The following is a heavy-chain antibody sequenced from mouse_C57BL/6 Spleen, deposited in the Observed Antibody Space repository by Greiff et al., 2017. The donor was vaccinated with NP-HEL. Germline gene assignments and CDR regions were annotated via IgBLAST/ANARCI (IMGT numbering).Heavy chain of an antibody. CDR3: TTNAMDY. CDR2: IDPENGDT. Sequence: VQLKESGAELVRPGASVKLSCTASGFNIKDDYMHWVKQRPEQGLEWIGWIDPENGDTEYASKFQGKATITADTSSNTAYRQLSSLTSEDTAVYYCTTNAMDYWGQGTSVTVSS. J-gene: IGHJ4*01. V-gene: IGHV14-4*01. CDR1: GFNIKDDY.